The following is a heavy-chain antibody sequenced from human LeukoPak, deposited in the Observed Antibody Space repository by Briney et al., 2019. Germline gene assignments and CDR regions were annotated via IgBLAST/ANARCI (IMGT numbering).Heavy chain of an antibody. CDR3: ARENYDSSLPPGWFDP. Sequence: SETLSLTCTASGGSISSYYWSWIRQPPGKGLEWIGYIYYSGSTNYNPSLKSRVTISVDTSKNQFSLKLSSVTAADTAVYYCARENYDSSLPPGWFDPWGQGTLVTVSS. D-gene: IGHD3-22*01. V-gene: IGHV4-59*01. CDR2: IYYSGST. CDR1: GGSISSYY. J-gene: IGHJ5*02.